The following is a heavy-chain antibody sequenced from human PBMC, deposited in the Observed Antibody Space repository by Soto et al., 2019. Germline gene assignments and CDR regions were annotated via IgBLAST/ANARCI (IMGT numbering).Heavy chain of an antibody. CDR2: INYYGNT. J-gene: IGHJ4*02. V-gene: IGHV4-34*01. Sequence: PSQPLSLTCAVCVACICSYFWTRYSQPPGKGLEWIGEINYYGNTNYNPSLESRVIISLDTSKKQFSLKLNSVTAADTAVYYCARGPGISAARLKYWGPGTLVTVPS. D-gene: IGHD3-16*01. CDR1: VACICSYF. CDR3: ARGPGISAARLKY.